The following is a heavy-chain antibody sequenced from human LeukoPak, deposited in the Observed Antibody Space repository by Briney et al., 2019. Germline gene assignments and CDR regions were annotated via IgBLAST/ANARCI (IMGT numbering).Heavy chain of an antibody. CDR1: GFTFSNYA. J-gene: IGHJ4*02. CDR2: VTGSGIST. V-gene: IGHV3-23*01. CDR3: AKKGQADDGGKPD. Sequence: GGSLRLSCAASGFTFSNYAMTWVRQTPGKGLEWVSIVTGSGISTYYVDSVKGRFTISRDNSKNTLYLQMSSLRAEDTAVYYCAKKGQADDGGKPDWGQGTLVTVSS.